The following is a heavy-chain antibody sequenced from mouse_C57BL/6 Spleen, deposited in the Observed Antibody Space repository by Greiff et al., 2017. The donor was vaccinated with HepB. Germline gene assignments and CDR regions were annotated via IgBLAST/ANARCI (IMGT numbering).Heavy chain of an antibody. J-gene: IGHJ2*01. CDR3: ARDYYGSSGDY. Sequence: VQGVESGAELVKPGASVKISCKASGYAFSSYWMNWVKQRPGKGLEWIGQIYPGDGDTNYNGKFKGKATLTADKSSSTAYMQLSSLTSEDSAVYFCARDYYGSSGDYWGQGTTLTVSS. CDR2: IYPGDGDT. D-gene: IGHD1-1*01. CDR1: GYAFSSYW. V-gene: IGHV1-80*01.